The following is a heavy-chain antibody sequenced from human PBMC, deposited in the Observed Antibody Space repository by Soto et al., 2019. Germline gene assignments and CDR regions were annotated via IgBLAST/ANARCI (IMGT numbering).Heavy chain of an antibody. CDR2: IYHSGST. V-gene: IGHV4-4*02. CDR1: GGSISSSNW. J-gene: IGHJ6*02. D-gene: IGHD3-10*01. Sequence: QVQLQESGPGLVKPSGTLSLTCAVSGGSISSSNWWSWVRQPPGKGLEWIGEIYHSGSTNYNPSLKSRDTRSVDKSKNQFSLKLSSVTAADTAVYYCARGRLLRFGEDEQVLDVWGQGTTVTVSS. CDR3: ARGRLLRFGEDEQVLDV.